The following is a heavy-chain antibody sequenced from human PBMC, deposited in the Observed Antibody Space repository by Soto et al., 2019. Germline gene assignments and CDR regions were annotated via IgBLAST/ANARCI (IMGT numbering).Heavy chain of an antibody. D-gene: IGHD3-3*01. CDR2: FDPEDGET. V-gene: IGHV1-24*01. Sequence: ASVKVSCKVSGYTLTELSMHWVRQAPGKGLEWMGGFDPEDGETIYAQKFQGRVTMTEDTSTDTAYMELSSLRSEDTAVYYCASIKILARFYYFDYWGQGTLVTVSS. CDR3: ASIKILARFYYFDY. CDR1: GYTLTELS. J-gene: IGHJ4*02.